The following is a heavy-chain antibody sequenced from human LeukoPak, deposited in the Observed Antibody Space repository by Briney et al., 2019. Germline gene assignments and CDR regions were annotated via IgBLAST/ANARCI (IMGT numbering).Heavy chain of an antibody. D-gene: IGHD5-12*01. CDR2: IRGNNDNT. Sequence: ASVKVSCKTSGYIFNTYGISWVRQAPGQGLEWMAWIRGNNDNTKYAQKFQGRVTLTTDTSTSTAYMELRGLTSDDMAVYYCVRDSAYSPNYWGQGSLVTVSP. J-gene: IGHJ4*02. CDR1: GYIFNTYG. V-gene: IGHV1-18*03. CDR3: VRDSAYSPNY.